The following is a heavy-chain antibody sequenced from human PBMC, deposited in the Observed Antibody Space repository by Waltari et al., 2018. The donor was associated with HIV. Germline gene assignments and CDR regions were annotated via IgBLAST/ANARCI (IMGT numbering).Heavy chain of an antibody. D-gene: IGHD1-26*01. CDR2: IKASGGT. J-gene: IGHJ4*02. Sequence: QVQLQESGPGLVKPSETLSLTCLVPGGSINNYYWNWIRQPAGKGLELLGRIKASGGTNYNPSLKSRVTMSVDTSKNQFSLKLTSVTAADTAVYFCARETSGPTWRLFDSWGQGTLVTVSS. V-gene: IGHV4-4*07. CDR3: ARETSGPTWRLFDS. CDR1: GGSINNYY.